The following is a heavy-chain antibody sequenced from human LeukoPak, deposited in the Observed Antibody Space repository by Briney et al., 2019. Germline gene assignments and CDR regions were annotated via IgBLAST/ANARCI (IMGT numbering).Heavy chain of an antibody. CDR3: AMYSGSYFVEYYFDY. V-gene: IGHV1-18*04. Sequence: ASVKVSCKASGYSFTLYNMHWVRQAPGQGLEWMGWISAYNGNTNYAQKLQGRVTMTTDTSTSTAYMELRSLRSDDTAVYYCAMYSGSYFVEYYFDYWGQGTLVTVSS. CDR1: GYSFTLYN. D-gene: IGHD1-26*01. CDR2: ISAYNGNT. J-gene: IGHJ4*02.